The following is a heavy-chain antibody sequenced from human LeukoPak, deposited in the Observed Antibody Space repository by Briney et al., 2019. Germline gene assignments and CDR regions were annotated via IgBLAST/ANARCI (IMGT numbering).Heavy chain of an antibody. D-gene: IGHD3-3*01. J-gene: IGHJ4*02. V-gene: IGHV3-33*01. CDR3: ARDFQYDFWAPPQYYFDY. CDR1: GFSFRSYD. CDR2: MWYDGSNN. Sequence: GGSLRLSCAASGFSFRSYDMHWVRQAPGKGLEWVAVMWYDGSNNYYADSVKGRFTISRDNSKNTLYLQMNSLRAEDTAVYYCARDFQYDFWAPPQYYFDYWGQGTLVTVSS.